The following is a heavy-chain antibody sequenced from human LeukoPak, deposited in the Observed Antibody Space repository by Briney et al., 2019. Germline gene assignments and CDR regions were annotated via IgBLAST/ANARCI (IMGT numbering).Heavy chain of an antibody. D-gene: IGHD7-27*01. Sequence: YFSLGETTSYTSSLKSRVAISIDTSKNQFSLNLTSVTAADTAVYYCARSVGAGEVDYWGQGTLVIVSS. J-gene: IGHJ4*02. CDR3: ARSVGAGEVDY. CDR2: FSLGETT. V-gene: IGHV4-59*01.